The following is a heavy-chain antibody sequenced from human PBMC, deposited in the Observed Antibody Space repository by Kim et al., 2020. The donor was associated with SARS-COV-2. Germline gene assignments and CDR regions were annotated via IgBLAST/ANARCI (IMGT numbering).Heavy chain of an antibody. D-gene: IGHD3-10*01. CDR3: VKEQRDDSGSNYYGMDV. CDR2: ISGYDDNT. V-gene: IGHV3-23*01. Sequence: GGSLRLSCAASGFTFNNCAMSWVRQAPGKGLEWVSGISGYDDNTNYAESVKGQFTISRDNSKNTLYLQMNSLRVDDTALYYCVKEQRDDSGSNYYGMDV. J-gene: IGHJ6*01. CDR1: GFTFNNCA.